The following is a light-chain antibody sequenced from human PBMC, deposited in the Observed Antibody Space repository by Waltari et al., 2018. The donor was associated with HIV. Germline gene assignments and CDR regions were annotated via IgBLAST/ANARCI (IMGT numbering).Light chain of an antibody. J-gene: IGKJ1*01. CDR3: HHYNNWRET. Sequence: EILMTQSPATLSVSPGERATLSCRASQSVNRSLAWYQQKPGQTPRLLSYGTSTRATDIPARFSGSGSGTEFTLTISSLQSEDFAVYYCHHYNNWRETFGQGTKVEIK. CDR2: GTS. V-gene: IGKV3-15*01. CDR1: QSVNRS.